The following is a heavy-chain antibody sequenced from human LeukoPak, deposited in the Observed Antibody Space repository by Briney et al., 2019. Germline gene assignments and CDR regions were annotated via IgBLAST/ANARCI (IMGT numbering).Heavy chain of an antibody. Sequence: PGGSLRLSCAASGFTFSTYWMHWVRQAPGKGLEWVANIKQDGSEKYYVDSVKGRFTISRDNAKNSLYLQMNSLRAEDTAVYYCARGGDSSGYYRPFDYWGQGTLVTVSS. J-gene: IGHJ4*02. CDR3: ARGGDSSGYYRPFDY. V-gene: IGHV3-7*01. D-gene: IGHD3-22*01. CDR1: GFTFSTYW. CDR2: IKQDGSEK.